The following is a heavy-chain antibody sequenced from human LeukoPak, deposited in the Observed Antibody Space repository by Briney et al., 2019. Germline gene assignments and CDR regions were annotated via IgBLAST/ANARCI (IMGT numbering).Heavy chain of an antibody. J-gene: IGHJ3*02. CDR1: GGSISSYY. D-gene: IGHD6-19*01. CDR3: AREVSGYSSGWYGVVDI. CDR2: IYYSGST. Sequence: SETLSLTCTVSGGSISSYYWSWIRQPPGKGLEWIGYIYYSGSTNYNPSLKSRVTISVDTSKNQFSLKLSSVTAADTAVYYCAREVSGYSSGWYGVVDIWGQGTMVTVSS. V-gene: IGHV4-59*01.